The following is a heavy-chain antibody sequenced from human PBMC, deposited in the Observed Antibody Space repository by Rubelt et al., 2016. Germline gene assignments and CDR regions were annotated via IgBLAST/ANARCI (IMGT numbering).Heavy chain of an antibody. J-gene: IGHJ4*02. CDR2: INRSGST. CDR1: GGSFSGYY. V-gene: IGHV4-34*01. CDR3: ARGLVGARLGY. Sequence: QVQLQQWGAGLLKPSETLSLTCAVYGGSFSGYYWSWIRQPPGKGLEWIGEINRSGSTNYNPSLNPSLKSRVTMSVDTSSNQLSLKVSAVTAADTAVYYCARGLVGARLGYRGQGTMVTVSS. D-gene: IGHD1-26*01.